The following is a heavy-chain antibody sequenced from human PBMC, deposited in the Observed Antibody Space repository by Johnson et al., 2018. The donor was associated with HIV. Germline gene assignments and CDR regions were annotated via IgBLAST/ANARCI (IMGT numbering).Heavy chain of an antibody. CDR3: ARDRRVGAMALDAFDI. D-gene: IGHD1-26*01. CDR1: GFTFSSYA. CDR2: ISYDGSNK. J-gene: IGHJ3*02. V-gene: IGHV3-30-3*01. Sequence: QVQLVESGGGLVKPGGSLILSCAASGFTFSSYAMHWVRQAPGKGLEWVAVISYDGSNKYYADSVKGRFTISRDNSNNTLYLQMNSLRAEDTAVYYCARDRRVGAMALDAFDIWGQGTMVTVSS.